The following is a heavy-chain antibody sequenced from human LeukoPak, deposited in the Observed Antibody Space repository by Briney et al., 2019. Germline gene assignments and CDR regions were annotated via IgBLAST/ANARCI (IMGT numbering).Heavy chain of an antibody. CDR2: VSAYNGNT. D-gene: IGHD3-22*01. Sequence: ASVKVSCKASGYTFTSYGISWVRQAPGQGLEWMGWVSAYNGNTNYAQKLQGRVTMTTDTSTSTAYMELRSLRSDDTAVYYCARIGYYDSSGYSDYWGQGTLVTVSS. CDR3: ARIGYYDSSGYSDY. V-gene: IGHV1-18*01. J-gene: IGHJ4*02. CDR1: GYTFTSYG.